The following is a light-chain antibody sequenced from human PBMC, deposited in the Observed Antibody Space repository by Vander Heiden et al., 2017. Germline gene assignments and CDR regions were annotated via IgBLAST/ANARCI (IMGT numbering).Light chain of an antibody. Sequence: IQLTQSPSSLSASVGDRVTITCRASQDVSDFFAWFQQRPGKAPKSLIHSAATLQSGVPARFSGSGSGTEFTLTISSLQPDDFATYYCQQYIDFPYTFGQGTKLEIK. CDR2: SAA. CDR1: QDVSDF. J-gene: IGKJ2*01. CDR3: QQYIDFPYT. V-gene: IGKV1-16*01.